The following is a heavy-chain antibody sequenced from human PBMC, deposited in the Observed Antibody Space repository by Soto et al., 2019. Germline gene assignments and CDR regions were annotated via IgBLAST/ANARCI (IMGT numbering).Heavy chain of an antibody. CDR1: GFIITSYW. Sequence: WVCPQLPGTGSGFIITSYWTCWVVQLPGKGLEWMGIIYPGDSDTRYSPSFPGQVAISADKSISTAYLQWSSLKASDTAMYYCARPRRDGYNFFDYWGQGTLVSLSS. CDR3: ARPRRDGYNFFDY. CDR2: IYPGDSDT. J-gene: IGHJ4*02. D-gene: IGHD5-12*01. V-gene: IGHV5-51*01.